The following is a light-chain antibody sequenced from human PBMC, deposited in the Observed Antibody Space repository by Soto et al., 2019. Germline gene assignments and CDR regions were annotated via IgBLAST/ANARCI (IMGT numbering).Light chain of an antibody. CDR3: QKFNSYQIL. V-gene: IGKV1-13*02. CDR2: DVS. J-gene: IGKJ5*01. CDR1: QDIRGA. Sequence: AIQLTQSPSSLSASVGDRVTITCRASQDIRGALAWYQQKPGKAPKILIYDVSSLQSGVTSMFSGSSSGTDFTLTISGLQPEDFATYYCQKFNSYQILFGQGTRMDIK.